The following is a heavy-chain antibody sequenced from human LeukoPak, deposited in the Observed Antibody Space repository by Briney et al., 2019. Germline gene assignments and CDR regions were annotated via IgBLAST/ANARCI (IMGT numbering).Heavy chain of an antibody. J-gene: IGHJ1*01. CDR2: ISWNSGSI. V-gene: IGHV3-9*01. Sequence: SLRLSCAASGCTVDDYAMHWVRPAPGKGLEWVSGISWNSGSIGYADSVKGRSTISRDNAKNSLYLQMNSLRAEDTALYYCAKDGQWLPSYFQHWGQGTLVTVSS. CDR3: AKDGQWLPSYFQH. CDR1: GCTVDDYA. D-gene: IGHD6-19*01.